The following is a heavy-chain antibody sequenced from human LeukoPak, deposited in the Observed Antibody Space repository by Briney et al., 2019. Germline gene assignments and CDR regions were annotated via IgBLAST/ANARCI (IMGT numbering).Heavy chain of an antibody. Sequence: GGSLRLSCAASGFTLSSYTMNWVRQTPGKGLEWVSYISNTGSTIHYADSVKGRFTVSRDNGKNSLFLQMNGLRVEDTGVYYCARAVVAWLDPWGQGTLATVSS. J-gene: IGHJ5*02. D-gene: IGHD3-22*01. CDR2: ISNTGSTI. V-gene: IGHV3-48*04. CDR1: GFTLSSYT. CDR3: ARAVVAWLDP.